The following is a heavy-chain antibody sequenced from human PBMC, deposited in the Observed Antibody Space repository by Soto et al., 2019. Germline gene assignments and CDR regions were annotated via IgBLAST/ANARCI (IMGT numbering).Heavy chain of an antibody. CDR1: GFTFTSSA. CDR2: IVVGSGNT. CDR3: ARGERILARIHWFFDY. Sequence: SVKVSCKASGFTFTSSAVQWVRQARGQRLEWIGWIVVGSGNTNYAQKFQERVTITRDMSTSTAYMELSRLRSDDTDVYYCARGERILARIHWFFDYWGQGILVNVS. J-gene: IGHJ4*02. D-gene: IGHD3-9*01. V-gene: IGHV1-58*01.